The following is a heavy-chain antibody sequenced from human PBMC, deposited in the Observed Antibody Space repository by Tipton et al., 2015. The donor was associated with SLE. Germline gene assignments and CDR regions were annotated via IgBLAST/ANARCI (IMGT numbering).Heavy chain of an antibody. CDR3: ASETSTSSYDAFDI. CDR1: GFSLSHYW. CDR2: INQDENVQ. D-gene: IGHD1-26*01. J-gene: IGHJ3*02. Sequence: SLRLSCAASGFSLSHYWMTWVRQAPGKGLEWVANINQDENVQNYVDSVRGRFTISRDNTKNSLYLQMSSLRAEDTAVYYCASETSTSSYDAFDIWGQGTVVTVSS. V-gene: IGHV3-7*01.